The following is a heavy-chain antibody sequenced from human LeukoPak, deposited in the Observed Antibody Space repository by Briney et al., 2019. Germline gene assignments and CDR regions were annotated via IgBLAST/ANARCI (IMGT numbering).Heavy chain of an antibody. CDR1: GFTFSSYW. Sequence: GGSLRLSCAASGFTFSSYWMHWVRQAPGKGLVWVSRINSDGSSTSYADSVKGRFTISRDNAKNTLYLQMNSLRTEDTAVYYCARGEWSSSPFDYWGQGTLVTVSS. D-gene: IGHD6-6*01. V-gene: IGHV3-74*01. CDR2: INSDGSST. J-gene: IGHJ4*02. CDR3: ARGEWSSSPFDY.